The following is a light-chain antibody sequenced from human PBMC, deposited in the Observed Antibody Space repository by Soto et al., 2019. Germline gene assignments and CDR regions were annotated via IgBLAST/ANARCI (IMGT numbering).Light chain of an antibody. V-gene: IGLV1-40*01. Sequence: QSVLTQPPSVSGAPGQRVTISCTGSSSNIGAYYDVHWYQHLPGTAPKLLIYGNSKRPSGVSTRFSGSKAGNTASLTISGLQAEDEADYYCCSYASGSTPLYVFGTGTKVTVL. J-gene: IGLJ1*01. CDR3: CSYASGSTPLYV. CDR2: GNS. CDR1: SSNIGAYYD.